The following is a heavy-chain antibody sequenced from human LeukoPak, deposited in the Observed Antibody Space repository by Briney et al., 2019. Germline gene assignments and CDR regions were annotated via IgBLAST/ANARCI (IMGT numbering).Heavy chain of an antibody. J-gene: IGHJ3*01. CDR1: GYTFTSYG. CDR3: ARGNRLYTSSWSSLAFDV. Sequence: ASVKVSCKASGYTFTSYGISWVRQAPGQGLEWMGWISAYNGNTNYAQKLQGRVTMTTDTSTSTAYMELSSLKSEDAAVYYCARGNRLYTSSWSSLAFDVWGQGTMVTVSS. V-gene: IGHV1-18*01. CDR2: ISAYNGNT. D-gene: IGHD6-13*01.